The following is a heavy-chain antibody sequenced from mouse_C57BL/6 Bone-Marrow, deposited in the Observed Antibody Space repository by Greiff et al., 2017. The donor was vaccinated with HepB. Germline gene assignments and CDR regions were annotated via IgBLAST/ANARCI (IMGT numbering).Heavy chain of an antibody. CDR2: IDPNSGGT. D-gene: IGHD2-4*01. CDR3: ARDYPYAMDY. V-gene: IGHV1-72*01. CDR1: GYTFTSYW. Sequence: QVQLQQPGAELVKPGASVKLSCKASGYTFTSYWMHWVKQRPGRGLEWIGRIDPNSGGTKYNEKFKSKATLTVDKPSSTAYMQLSSLTSKDSAVYYSARDYPYAMDYWGQGTSVTVSS. J-gene: IGHJ4*01.